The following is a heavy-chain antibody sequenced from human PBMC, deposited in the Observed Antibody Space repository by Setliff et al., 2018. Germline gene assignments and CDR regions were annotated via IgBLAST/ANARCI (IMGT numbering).Heavy chain of an antibody. V-gene: IGHV4-4*07. Sequence: SETLSLTCTVSRGSINSHYWSWIRQPAGKGLEWIGHINRRGSTNFSPSLKSRVTISLDTSKNQFSLNLTSVTAADTAVYYCVREGYSEYFQDWGRGTLVTVSS. CDR1: RGSINSHY. D-gene: IGHD1-1*01. J-gene: IGHJ1*01. CDR2: INRRGST. CDR3: VREGYSEYFQD.